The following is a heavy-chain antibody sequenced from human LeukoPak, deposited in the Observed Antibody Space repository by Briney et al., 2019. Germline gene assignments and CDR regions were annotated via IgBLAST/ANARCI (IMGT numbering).Heavy chain of an antibody. J-gene: IGHJ6*03. Sequence: PSETLSLTCTVSGYSISSGYYWGWIRPPPGKGLEWIGSIYHSGSTYYNPSLKSRVTISVDTSKNQFSLKLSSVTAADTAVYYCARGRVGGYDGSPSYMDVWGKGTTVTVSS. V-gene: IGHV4-38-2*02. CDR3: ARGRVGGYDGSPSYMDV. CDR1: GYSISSGYY. D-gene: IGHD5-12*01. CDR2: IYHSGST.